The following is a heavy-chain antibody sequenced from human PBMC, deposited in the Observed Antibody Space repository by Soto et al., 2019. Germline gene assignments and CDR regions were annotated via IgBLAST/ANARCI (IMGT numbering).Heavy chain of an antibody. CDR3: ARDGYGLGALDI. V-gene: IGHV4-61*01. J-gene: IGHJ3*02. Sequence: SETLSLTCTVSGGSVSSGSYYWSWIRQPPGKGLEWIGYIYYSGSTNYNPSLKSRVTISVDTSKNQFSLKLSSVTAADTAVYYCARDGYGLGALDIWGQGTTVTVSS. D-gene: IGHD5-12*01. CDR2: IYYSGST. CDR1: GGSVSSGSYY.